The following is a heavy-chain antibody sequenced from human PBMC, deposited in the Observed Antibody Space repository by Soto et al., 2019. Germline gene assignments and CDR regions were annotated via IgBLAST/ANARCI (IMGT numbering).Heavy chain of an antibody. CDR3: ARLPYHYDATKGGVRFP. D-gene: IGHD3-16*01. CDR2: INIDGSNV. Sequence: EVELVESGGGLVQPGGSLRLSCTTSGFAFGNSWMHWVRQPPGKGLVWVSRINIDGSNVHYAGSVKGRFTISRDNAKNTLYLQMNNVRAEDTAVYYSARLPYHYDATKGGVRFPWGQGTLVTVSS. J-gene: IGHJ5*02. V-gene: IGHV3-74*01. CDR1: GFAFGNSW.